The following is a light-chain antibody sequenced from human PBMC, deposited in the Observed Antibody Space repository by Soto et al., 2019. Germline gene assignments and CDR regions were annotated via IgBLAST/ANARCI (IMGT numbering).Light chain of an antibody. CDR3: QAWDSSILYV. Sequence: SYELTQPPSVSVSPGQTASVTCAGDKLGDKYVCWYQQKPGQSPTLVIYQDTKRPSGIPERFSGSNSGNTATLTIRGTQTLDEADYYCQAWDSSILYVFGTGTKLTVL. CDR2: QDT. V-gene: IGLV3-1*01. J-gene: IGLJ1*01. CDR1: KLGDKY.